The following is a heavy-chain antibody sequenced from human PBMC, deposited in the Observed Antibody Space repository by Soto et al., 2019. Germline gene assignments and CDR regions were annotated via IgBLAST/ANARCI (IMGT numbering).Heavy chain of an antibody. CDR3: AVLSFYSDSSGYYSDY. CDR1: GFSFSSYS. Sequence: PVGSLRLSCAASGFSFSSYSMNWVRQAPGKGLEWVSSISSSSSYIYYADSVKGRFTISRDNAKNLLYLQMNSLRAEDTAVYYCAVLSFYSDSSGYYSDYWGQGTLVTVSS. D-gene: IGHD3-22*01. V-gene: IGHV3-21*01. J-gene: IGHJ4*02. CDR2: ISSSSSYI.